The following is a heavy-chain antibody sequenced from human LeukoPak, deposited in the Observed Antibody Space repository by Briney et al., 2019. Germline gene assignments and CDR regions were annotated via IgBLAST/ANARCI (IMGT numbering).Heavy chain of an antibody. CDR1: GFTFDDYA. D-gene: IGHD4-17*01. Sequence: GRSLRLSCAASGFTFDDYAMHWVRQAPGKGLEWVSGISWNSGSIGYADSVKGRFTISRDNAKNSLYLQTNSLRAEDTALYYCAKGAYYGDYLDYWGQGTLVTVSS. CDR2: ISWNSGSI. V-gene: IGHV3-9*01. CDR3: AKGAYYGDYLDY. J-gene: IGHJ4*02.